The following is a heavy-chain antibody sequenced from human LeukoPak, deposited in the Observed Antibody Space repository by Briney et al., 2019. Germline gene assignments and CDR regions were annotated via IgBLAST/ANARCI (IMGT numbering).Heavy chain of an antibody. CDR1: GGSISSYY. CDR2: IYYSGST. CDR3: ARERPAYCGGDCYPGAFDI. D-gene: IGHD2-21*02. Sequence: ASETLSPTCTVSGGSISSYYWSWIRQPPGKGLEWVGYIYYSGSTNYNPSLKSRVTISVDTSKNQFSLKLSSVTAADTAVYYCARERPAYCGGDCYPGAFDIWGQGTMVTVSS. J-gene: IGHJ3*02. V-gene: IGHV4-59*01.